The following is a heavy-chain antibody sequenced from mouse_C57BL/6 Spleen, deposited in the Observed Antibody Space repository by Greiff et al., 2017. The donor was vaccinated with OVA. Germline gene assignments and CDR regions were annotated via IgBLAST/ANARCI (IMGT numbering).Heavy chain of an antibody. CDR2: INPSNGGT. V-gene: IGHV1-53*01. CDR1: GYTFTSYW. J-gene: IGHJ4*01. D-gene: IGHD2-4*01. Sequence: VQLQQSGTELVKPGASVKLSCKASGYTFTSYWMHWVKQRPGQGLEWIGNINPSNGGTNYNEKFKSKATLTVDKSSSTAYMQLSSLTSEDSAVYYCARYDYDERAMDYWGQGTSVTVSS. CDR3: ARYDYDERAMDY.